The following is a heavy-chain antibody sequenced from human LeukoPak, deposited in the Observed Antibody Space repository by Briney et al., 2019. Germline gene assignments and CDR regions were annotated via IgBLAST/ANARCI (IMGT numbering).Heavy chain of an antibody. D-gene: IGHD6-13*01. V-gene: IGHV3-33*08. Sequence: PGGSLRLSCAASGFTFSRYWMSWVRQAPGKGLEWVAVIWYDGSNKYYADSVKGRFTISRDNSKNTLYLQMNSLRAEDTAVYYCARELAAGYYYGMDVWGQGTTVTVSS. CDR3: ARELAAGYYYGMDV. CDR2: IWYDGSNK. CDR1: GFTFSRYW. J-gene: IGHJ6*02.